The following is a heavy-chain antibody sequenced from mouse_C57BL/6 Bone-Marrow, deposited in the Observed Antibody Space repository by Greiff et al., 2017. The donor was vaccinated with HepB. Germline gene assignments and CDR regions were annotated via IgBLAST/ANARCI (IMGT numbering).Heavy chain of an antibody. V-gene: IGHV5-15*01. CDR1: GFTFSDYG. Sequence: EVQLVESGGGLVQPGGSLKLSCAASGFTFSDYGMAWVRQATRQGPEWVAFISNLAYSIYYADTVTGRFTISRENAKNTLYLEMSSLRSEDTAMYYCARGTGTDWYFDVWGTGTTVTVSS. D-gene: IGHD4-1*01. CDR2: ISNLAYSI. CDR3: ARGTGTDWYFDV. J-gene: IGHJ1*03.